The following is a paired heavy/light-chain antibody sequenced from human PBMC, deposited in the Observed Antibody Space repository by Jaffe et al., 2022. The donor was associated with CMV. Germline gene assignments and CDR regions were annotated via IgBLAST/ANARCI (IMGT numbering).Light chain of an antibody. CDR2: AAS. V-gene: IGKV1-39*01. J-gene: IGKJ1*01. CDR3: QQSYTSPWT. Sequence: DIQMTQSPSSLSASIGDRVTITCRASQTISTYLNWYQQKPGKAPKVLIYAASSLQSGVPSRFSGSGSGTLFTLTISSLQPEDFATYYCQQSYTSPWTFGQGTKVEI. CDR1: QTISTY.
Heavy chain of an antibody. CDR3: ATWRGSRGSLVPDYYYMDV. V-gene: IGHV4-59*01. J-gene: IGHJ6*03. Sequence: QVQLQESGPGLVKPSETLSLTCTVSGGSINNYYWSWIRQPPGKGLEWIGHISYSGSTTYNPSLKSRVTISVDTSKNQFSLELGSMTAADTAVYYCATWRGSRGSLVPDYYYMDVWGEGTTVTVSS. D-gene: IGHD1-1*01. CDR1: GGSINNYY. CDR2: ISYSGST.